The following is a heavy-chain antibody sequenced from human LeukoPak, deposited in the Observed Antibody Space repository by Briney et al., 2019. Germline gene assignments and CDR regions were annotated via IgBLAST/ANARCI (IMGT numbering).Heavy chain of an antibody. CDR1: GFILRTYG. V-gene: IGHV3-30*18. Sequence: GGPLRLFCAAYGFILRTYGMHGYRQAPGRGLQWVEVISHDESNQHYADSVKGLFTISRDNSKNTLYLQMNSLRIEGTAVYCCAKGIGSGYFEYWGQGAPVTVSS. D-gene: IGHD6-13*01. CDR3: AKGIGSGYFEY. J-gene: IGHJ4*02. CDR2: ISHDESNQ.